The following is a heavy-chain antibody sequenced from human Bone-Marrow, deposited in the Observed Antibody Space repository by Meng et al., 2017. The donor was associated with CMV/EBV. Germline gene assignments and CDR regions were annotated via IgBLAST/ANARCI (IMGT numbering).Heavy chain of an antibody. V-gene: IGHV3-11*04. D-gene: IGHD6-13*01. CDR2: ISSSGSTI. J-gene: IGHJ3*02. CDR1: GFTFSDYY. Sequence: GGSLRLSCAASGFTFSDYYMSWIRQAPGKGLEWVSYISSSGSTIYYADSVNGRFTISRDNAKHSLYLQMISLRAEDTAVYYCARGRGSSWEDAFDIWGQGTMVTVSS. CDR3: ARGRGSSWEDAFDI.